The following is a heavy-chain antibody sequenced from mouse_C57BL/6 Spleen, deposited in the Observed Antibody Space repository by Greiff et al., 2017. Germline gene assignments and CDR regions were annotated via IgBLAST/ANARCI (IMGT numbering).Heavy chain of an antibody. CDR1: GYTFTSYT. J-gene: IGHJ2*01. D-gene: IGHD1-1*01. V-gene: IGHV1-4*01. CDR3: ARGIYYGSRSYYFDY. Sequence: VQLKESGAELARPGASVKMSCKASGYTFTSYTMHWVKQRPGQGLEWIGYINPSSGYTKYNQKFKDKATLTADKSSSTAYMQLSSLTSEDSAVYYCARGIYYGSRSYYFDYWGQGTTLTVSS. CDR2: INPSSGYT.